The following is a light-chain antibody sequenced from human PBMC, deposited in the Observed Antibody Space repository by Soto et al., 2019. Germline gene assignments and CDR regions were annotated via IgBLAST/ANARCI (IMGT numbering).Light chain of an antibody. CDR3: HQRSNWPPDT. J-gene: IGKJ5*01. V-gene: IGKV3D-20*02. CDR1: QSISSSY. Sequence: IVLTQSPGTLSLSPGKRATLSCRASQSISSSYLAWYQQRPGQAPRLLIYGASRRATGIPDRFSGSGSGTEFTLTISSLEPEDFAVYYCHQRSNWPPDTFGQGTRLEIK. CDR2: GAS.